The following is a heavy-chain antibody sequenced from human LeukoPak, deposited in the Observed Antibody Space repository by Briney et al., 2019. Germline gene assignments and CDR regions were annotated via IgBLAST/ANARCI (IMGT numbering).Heavy chain of an antibody. CDR1: GYTFTRYG. CDR2: ISAYNGNT. V-gene: IGHV1-18*01. D-gene: IGHD6-19*01. Sequence: ASVKVSCKASGYTFTRYGISWVRQAPGQGLEWMGWISAYNGNTNYAQKLQGRVTMTTDTSTSTAYMELRSLRSDDTAVYYCARSVAGGSYFDYWGQGTLVTVSS. CDR3: ARSVAGGSYFDY. J-gene: IGHJ4*02.